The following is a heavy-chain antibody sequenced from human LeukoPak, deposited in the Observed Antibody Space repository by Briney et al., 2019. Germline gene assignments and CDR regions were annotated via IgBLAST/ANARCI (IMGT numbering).Heavy chain of an antibody. CDR3: ARGTLNIPGEHGAFDY. D-gene: IGHD1-14*01. V-gene: IGHV3-30*02. CDR1: GFTFTSYG. CDR2: IRYDGSNK. J-gene: IGHJ4*02. Sequence: GGSLRLSCAASGFTFTSYGMTWVRQAPGKGLEWVAFIRYDGSNKYYADSVKGRFTISRDNAKNSLYLQMNSLRAEDTAVYYCARGTLNIPGEHGAFDYWGQGTLVTVSS.